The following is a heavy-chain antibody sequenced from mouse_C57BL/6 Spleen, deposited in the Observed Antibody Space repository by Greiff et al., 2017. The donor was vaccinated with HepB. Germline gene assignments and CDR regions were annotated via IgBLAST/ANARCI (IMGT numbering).Heavy chain of an antibody. CDR1: GYTFTSYG. D-gene: IGHD2-3*01. J-gene: IGHJ4*01. V-gene: IGHV1-81*01. Sequence: VQLQQSGAELARPGASVKLSCKASGYTFTSYGISWVKQRTGQGLEWIGEIYPRSGNTYYNEKFKGKATLPADKSSSKAYMELRSLTSEDSAVYFCARMRANGYYDYAMDYWGQGTSVTVSS. CDR3: ARMRANGYYDYAMDY. CDR2: IYPRSGNT.